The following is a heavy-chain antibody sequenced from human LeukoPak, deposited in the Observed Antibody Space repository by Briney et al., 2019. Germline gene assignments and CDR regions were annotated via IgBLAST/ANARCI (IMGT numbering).Heavy chain of an antibody. Sequence: ASVKVSCKASGYTFTSYGISWVRQAPGQRLEWMGWISAYNGNTNYAQKLQGRVTMTTDTSTSTAYMELRSLRSDDTAVYYCARGGLLGYDSSGYSDYWGQGTLVTVSS. CDR1: GYTFTSYG. J-gene: IGHJ4*02. V-gene: IGHV1-18*01. CDR2: ISAYNGNT. CDR3: ARGGLLGYDSSGYSDY. D-gene: IGHD3-22*01.